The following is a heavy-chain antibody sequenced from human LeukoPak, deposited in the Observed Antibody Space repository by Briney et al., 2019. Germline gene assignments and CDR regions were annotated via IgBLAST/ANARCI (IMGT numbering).Heavy chain of an antibody. J-gene: IGHJ5*02. D-gene: IGHD3-3*01. CDR3: ARGPPYYDFWSGSPWFDP. CDR2: ISSSSSTI. V-gene: IGHV3-48*01. CDR1: GFTFSSYS. Sequence: PGGSLSLSCAASGFTFSSYSMNWVRQAPGKGLEWVSYISSSSSTIYYADSVKGRFTISRDNAKNSLYLQMNSLRAEDTAVYYCARGPPYYDFWSGSPWFDPWGQGTLVTVSS.